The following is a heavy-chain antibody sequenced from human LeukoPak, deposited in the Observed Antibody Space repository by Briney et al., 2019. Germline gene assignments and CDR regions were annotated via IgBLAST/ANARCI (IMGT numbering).Heavy chain of an antibody. Sequence: GESLKISCKGSGYTFTNYWIGWVRQMPGKGLELMGIIYPGDSDTKYSPSFQGQVTISADKSISTAYLQWSSLKASDTAMYYCARTGSMVRGNNWFDPWGQGTLVTVS. V-gene: IGHV5-51*01. D-gene: IGHD3-10*01. CDR2: IYPGDSDT. CDR1: GYTFTNYW. J-gene: IGHJ5*02. CDR3: ARTGSMVRGNNWFDP.